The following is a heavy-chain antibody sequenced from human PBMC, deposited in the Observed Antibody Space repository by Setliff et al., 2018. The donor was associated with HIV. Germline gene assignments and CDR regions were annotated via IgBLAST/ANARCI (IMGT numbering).Heavy chain of an antibody. CDR1: GGTFSRHA. Sequence: SVKVSCKASGGTFSRHAINWVRQAPGQGLEWMGAIIPIHGTPNYAQKFQGRVTITADESTSTAYMELSSLSSVDTAIYYCATSRYCSGGSCPGDFWGHGTLVTVSS. V-gene: IGHV1-69*13. CDR2: IIPIHGTP. CDR3: ATSRYCSGGSCPGDF. D-gene: IGHD2-15*01. J-gene: IGHJ4*01.